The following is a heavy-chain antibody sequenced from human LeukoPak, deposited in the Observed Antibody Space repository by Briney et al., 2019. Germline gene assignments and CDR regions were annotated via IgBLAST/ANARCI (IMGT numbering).Heavy chain of an antibody. Sequence: SETLSLTCTVSGGSISSYYWSWIRQPPGKGLEWIGYIYYSGSTNYNPSLKSRVTISVDTSKNQFSLKLSSVTAADTAVYYCARAHRKKRITIFGVVISDYYYYMDVWGKGTTVTVSS. D-gene: IGHD3-3*01. CDR2: IYYSGST. V-gene: IGHV4-59*01. CDR3: ARAHRKKRITIFGVVISDYYYYMDV. J-gene: IGHJ6*03. CDR1: GGSISSYY.